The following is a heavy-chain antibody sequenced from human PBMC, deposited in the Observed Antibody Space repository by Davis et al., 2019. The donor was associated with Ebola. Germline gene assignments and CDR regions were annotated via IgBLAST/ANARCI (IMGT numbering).Heavy chain of an antibody. D-gene: IGHD3-10*01. CDR2: ISAYNGNT. CDR1: GYTFTSYG. J-gene: IGHJ3*02. V-gene: IGHV1-18*01. CDR3: ATLWFGVNRAFDI. Sequence: ASAKVSCKASGYTFTSYGISWVRQAPGQGLEWMGWISAYNGNTNYAQKLQGRVTMTTDTSTSTAYMELRSLRSDDTAVYYCATLWFGVNRAFDIWGQGTMVTVSS.